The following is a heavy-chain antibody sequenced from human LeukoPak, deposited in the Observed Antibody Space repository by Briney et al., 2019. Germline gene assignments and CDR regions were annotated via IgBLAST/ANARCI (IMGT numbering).Heavy chain of an antibody. CDR2: IWYDGSNK. CDR3: ARDRNAFDI. CDR1: GLTFSSYG. Sequence: GGSLRLSCAASGLTFSSYGMHWVRQAPGKGLEWVAVIWYDGSNKYYADPVKGRFTISRDNSKNTLYLQMNSLRAEDTAVYYCARDRNAFDIWGQGTMVTVSS. V-gene: IGHV3-33*01. J-gene: IGHJ3*02.